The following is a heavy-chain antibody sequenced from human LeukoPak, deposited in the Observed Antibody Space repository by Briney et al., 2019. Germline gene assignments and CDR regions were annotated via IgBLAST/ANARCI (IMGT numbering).Heavy chain of an antibody. D-gene: IGHD1-1*01. V-gene: IGHV3-23*01. CDR2: ISGSGDST. CDR1: GFTFSSYA. Sequence: GGSLRLSCAASGFTFSSYAMSWVRQAPGKGLEWVSAISGSGDSTYYADSVKGRFTISRDNSRNTLYLQMNSLRAEDTAVYYCASYGDHNWNDAFDIWGQGTMVTVSS. CDR3: ASYGDHNWNDAFDI. J-gene: IGHJ3*02.